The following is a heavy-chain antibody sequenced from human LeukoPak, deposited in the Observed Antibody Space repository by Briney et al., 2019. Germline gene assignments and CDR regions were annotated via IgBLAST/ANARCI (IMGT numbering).Heavy chain of an antibody. CDR3: AKDPDSYGSGSHFDY. Sequence: YPGGSLRLSCAASGFTFSSYGMHWVRQAPGKGLEWVAVIWYDGSNKYYADSVKGRFTISRDNSKNTLYLQMNSLRAEDTAVYYCAKDPDSYGSGSHFDYWGQGTLVTVSS. J-gene: IGHJ4*02. CDR1: GFTFSSYG. V-gene: IGHV3-33*06. D-gene: IGHD3-10*01. CDR2: IWYDGSNK.